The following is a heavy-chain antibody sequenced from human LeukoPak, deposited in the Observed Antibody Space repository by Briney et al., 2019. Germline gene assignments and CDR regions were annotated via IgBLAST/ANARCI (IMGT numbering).Heavy chain of an antibody. D-gene: IGHD3-22*01. V-gene: IGHV3-66*02. CDR1: GFTVSSNY. J-gene: IGHJ6*02. CDR3: ARARYDSSGYYYYYYGMDV. CDR2: IYSGGGT. Sequence: GGSLRLSCAASGFTVSSNYMSWVRQAPGKGLERVSVIYSGGGTYYADSVKGRFTISRDNSKNTLYLQMNSLRAEDTAVYYCARARYDSSGYYYYYYGMDVWGQGTTVTVSS.